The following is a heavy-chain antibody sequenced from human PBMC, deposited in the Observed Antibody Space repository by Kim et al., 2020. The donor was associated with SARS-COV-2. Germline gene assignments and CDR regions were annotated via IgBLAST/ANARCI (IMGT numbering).Heavy chain of an antibody. CDR1: GYTFTGYY. J-gene: IGHJ5*02. Sequence: ASVKVSCKASGYTFTGYYMHWVRQAPGQGLEWMGWINPNSGGTNYAQKFQGRVTMTRDTSISTAYMELSRLRSDDTAVYYCAREIAVAGTWWFDPWGQGTLVTVSS. CDR3: AREIAVAGTWWFDP. CDR2: INPNSGGT. V-gene: IGHV1-2*02. D-gene: IGHD6-19*01.